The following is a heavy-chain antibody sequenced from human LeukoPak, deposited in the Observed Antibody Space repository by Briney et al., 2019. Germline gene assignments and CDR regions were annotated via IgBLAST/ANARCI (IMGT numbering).Heavy chain of an antibody. CDR1: GFTFSNAW. V-gene: IGHV3-15*01. CDR2: IKSKTDGGTT. CDR3: TTDTVAVTSAFDI. J-gene: IGHJ3*02. D-gene: IGHD4-17*01. Sequence: GGSLRLSCAASGFTFSNAWMSWVRQAPGKGLEWVGRIKSKTDGGTTDYAAPVKGRFTISRDDSKNTLYLQMNSLETEDTAVYYCTTDTVAVTSAFDIWGQGTVVTVSS.